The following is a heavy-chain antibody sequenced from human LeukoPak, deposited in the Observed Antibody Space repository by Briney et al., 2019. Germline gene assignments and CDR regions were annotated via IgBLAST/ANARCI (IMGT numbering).Heavy chain of an antibody. CDR3: ARVMAARGENYYYGMDV. V-gene: IGHV3-66*01. Sequence: GGSLRLSCAASGFTFEDYGMSWVRQVPGKGLEWVSVIYSGGSTYYADSVKGRFTISRDNSKNTLYLQMDSLRAEDTAVYYCARVMAARGENYYYGMDVWGQGTTVTVSS. D-gene: IGHD6-6*01. CDR1: GFTFEDYG. CDR2: IYSGGST. J-gene: IGHJ6*02.